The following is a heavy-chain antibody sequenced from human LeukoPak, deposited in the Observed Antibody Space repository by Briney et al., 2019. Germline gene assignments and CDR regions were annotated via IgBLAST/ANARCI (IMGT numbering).Heavy chain of an antibody. V-gene: IGHV3-33*08. J-gene: IGHJ6*02. CDR1: GFTFSSYG. CDR2: IWYDGSNK. D-gene: IGHD5-12*01. CDR3: AREVSDMVAHVGYYYGMDV. Sequence: HPGGSLRLSCSASGFTFSSYGMHWVRQAPGKGLEWVAVIWYDGSNKYYADSVKGRFTISRDNSKNTLYLQMNSLRAEDTAVYYCAREVSDMVAHVGYYYGMDVWGQGTTVTVSS.